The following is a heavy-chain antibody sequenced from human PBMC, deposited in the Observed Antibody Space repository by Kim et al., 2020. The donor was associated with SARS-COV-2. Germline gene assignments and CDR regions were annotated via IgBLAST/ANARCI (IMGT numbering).Heavy chain of an antibody. CDR3: ARVRVSNNWERDY. CDR2: ISDDGSKK. Sequence: GGSLRLSCAASGFTFSSYAMHWVRQAPGKGLEWVAVISDDGSKKYYADSVKGRFTISRDNSKNTLYLQMNSLRAEDTAVYFCARVRVSNNWERDYWGQGTLVTVSS. D-gene: IGHD1-1*01. J-gene: IGHJ4*02. CDR1: GFTFSSYA. V-gene: IGHV3-30*04.